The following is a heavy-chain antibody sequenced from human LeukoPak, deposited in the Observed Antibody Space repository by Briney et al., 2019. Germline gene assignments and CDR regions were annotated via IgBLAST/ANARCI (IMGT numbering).Heavy chain of an antibody. CDR2: INPNSGGT. V-gene: IGHV1-2*06. CDR1: GYTFTGYY. CDR3: ARDRLIVGAYFDY. J-gene: IGHJ4*02. D-gene: IGHD1-26*01. Sequence: EASVKVSCKASGYTFTGYYMHWVRQAPGQGLEWMGRINPNSGGTNYAQKFQGRVTMTRDTSISTAYMELSRLRSDDTAVYYCARDRLIVGAYFDYWGQGTLVTVSS.